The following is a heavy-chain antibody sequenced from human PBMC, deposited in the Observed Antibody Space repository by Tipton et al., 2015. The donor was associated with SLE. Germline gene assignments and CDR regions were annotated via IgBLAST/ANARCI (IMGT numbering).Heavy chain of an antibody. J-gene: IGHJ4*02. Sequence: TLSLTCTVSGGSINRSSYYWGWIRQPPGKGLEWTGSINNSGRDYYNPSLSSRVTISGDTSRNHFSLKLSSVTAADTAIYYCARHYGGGSLAFWGQGTLVTVSS. CDR2: INNSGRD. CDR1: GGSINRSSYY. D-gene: IGHD3-16*01. V-gene: IGHV4-39*07. CDR3: ARHYGGGSLAF.